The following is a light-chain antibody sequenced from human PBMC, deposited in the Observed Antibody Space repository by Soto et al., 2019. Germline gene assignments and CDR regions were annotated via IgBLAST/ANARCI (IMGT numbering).Light chain of an antibody. J-gene: IGKJ1*01. CDR3: QQYNTYPWT. V-gene: IGKV1-5*03. CDR2: KAS. Sequence: DIQMTQSPSTLSASVGDRVTITCRASQSISRLLAWYQQKPGKAPKVLIYKASSLESGVPSRFSGSGSGTEFTLTISSLQTDDFATYYCQQYNTYPWTFGKGTKVEIK. CDR1: QSISRL.